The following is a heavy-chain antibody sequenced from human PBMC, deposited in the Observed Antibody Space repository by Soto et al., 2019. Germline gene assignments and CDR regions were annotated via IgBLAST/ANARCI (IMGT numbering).Heavy chain of an antibody. Sequence: EVQLVESGGGLVQPGGSLRLSCAASGFTFSNYNMNWVRQAPGKGLEWVSYFSSSSSVVYYADSVKGRFTISRDNAKNSLSLPMNTVRAEERAVYYCAREGASRGWYNWFGPWGQGTLVTVSS. CDR3: AREGASRGWYNWFGP. D-gene: IGHD3-22*01. CDR2: FSSSSSVV. CDR1: GFTFSNYN. V-gene: IGHV3-48*01. J-gene: IGHJ5*02.